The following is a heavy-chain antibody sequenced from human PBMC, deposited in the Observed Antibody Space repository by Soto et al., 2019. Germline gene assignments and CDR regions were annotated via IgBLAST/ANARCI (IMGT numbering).Heavy chain of an antibody. V-gene: IGHV3-23*01. CDR1: GFTFSSYA. J-gene: IGHJ4*02. CDR3: AKATDIVVVPADFDY. D-gene: IGHD2-2*01. Sequence: PGGSLRLSCAASGFTFSSYAMSWVRQAPGKGLEWVSAISGSGGSTYYADSVKGRFTISRDNSKNTLYLQMNSLRAEDTAVYYCAKATDIVVVPADFDYWGQGTLVTVSS. CDR2: ISGSGGST.